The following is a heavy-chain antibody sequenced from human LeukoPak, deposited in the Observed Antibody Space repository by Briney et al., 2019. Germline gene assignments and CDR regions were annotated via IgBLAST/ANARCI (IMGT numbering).Heavy chain of an antibody. D-gene: IGHD1-26*01. CDR1: GFTFSSYA. J-gene: IGHJ4*02. CDR3: ARDGVGELPGFDY. Sequence: GGSLRLSCAASGFTFSSYAMHWVRQAPGKGLEWVAVISYDGSNKYYADSVKGRFTISRDNSKNTLYLQVNSLRAEDTAVYYCARDGVGELPGFDYWGQGTLVTVSS. V-gene: IGHV3-30*01. CDR2: ISYDGSNK.